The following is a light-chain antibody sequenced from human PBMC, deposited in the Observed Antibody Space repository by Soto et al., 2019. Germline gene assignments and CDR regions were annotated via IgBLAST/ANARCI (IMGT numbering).Light chain of an antibody. Sequence: EIVLTRSPGTLSLSPGERATLSCRASQSVSSTYLAWYQQKPGQAPRPLLYGASTRATGIPDRFSGSGSGTDFTLTISRLEPEDFAVYYCQQYLSSPWTFGQGTKVDIK. CDR3: QQYLSSPWT. CDR1: QSVSSTY. J-gene: IGKJ1*01. V-gene: IGKV3-20*01. CDR2: GAS.